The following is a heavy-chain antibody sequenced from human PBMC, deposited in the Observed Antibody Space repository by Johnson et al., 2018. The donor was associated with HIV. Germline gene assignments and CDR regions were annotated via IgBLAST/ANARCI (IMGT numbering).Heavy chain of an antibody. CDR1: GFTFSSYG. CDR3: ARSDFGDPTYDAFDI. J-gene: IGHJ3*02. V-gene: IGHV3-30*03. CDR2: ISYDGSNK. D-gene: IGHD4-17*01. Sequence: QLVESGGGMVQPGRSLRLSCAASGFTFSSYGMHWVRQAPGKGLEWVAVISYDGSNKYYADSVKGRFTISRDNSKNTLYLQMNSLRAEDTAVYYCARSDFGDPTYDAFDIWGQGTMVTVSS.